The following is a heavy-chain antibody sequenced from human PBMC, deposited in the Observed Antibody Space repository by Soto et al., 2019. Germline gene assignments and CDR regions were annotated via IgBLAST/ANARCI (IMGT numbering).Heavy chain of an antibody. CDR3: AREILYCSGGSCPQTPYNWFDP. J-gene: IGHJ5*02. D-gene: IGHD2-15*01. Sequence: SETLSLTCTVSGGSISSYYWSWIRQPPGKGLEWIGYIYYSGSTNYNPSLKSRVTISVDTSKNQFSLKLSSVTAADTAVYYCAREILYCSGGSCPQTPYNWFDPWGQGTLVTVSS. CDR2: IYYSGST. CDR1: GGSISSYY. V-gene: IGHV4-59*01.